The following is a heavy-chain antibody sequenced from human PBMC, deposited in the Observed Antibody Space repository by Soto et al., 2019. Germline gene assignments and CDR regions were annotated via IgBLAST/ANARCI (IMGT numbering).Heavy chain of an antibody. D-gene: IGHD5-12*01. Sequence: SETLSLTCTVSGGSISGYHWSWIRQPPGRGLEWIGYIYDTGKTNYNPSLKSRVTISLDTSKNQFSLKVSSVTAADTAVYYCARVMTGVATTFDYWGQGTLVTVSS. CDR1: GGSISGYH. CDR2: IYDTGKT. CDR3: ARVMTGVATTFDY. J-gene: IGHJ4*02. V-gene: IGHV4-59*01.